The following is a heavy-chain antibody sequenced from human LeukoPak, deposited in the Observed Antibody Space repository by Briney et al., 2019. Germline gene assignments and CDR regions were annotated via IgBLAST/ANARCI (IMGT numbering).Heavy chain of an antibody. CDR1: GFTFSSYS. V-gene: IGHV3-21*01. J-gene: IGHJ5*02. Sequence: PGGSLRLSCAASGFTFSSYSMSWVRQAPGKGLEWVSSISSSSSYIYYADSVKGRFTISRDNAKNSLYLQMNSLRAEDTAVYYCARGYSSSPSKFDPWGQGALVTVSS. CDR3: ARGYSSSPSKFDP. CDR2: ISSSSSYI. D-gene: IGHD6-13*01.